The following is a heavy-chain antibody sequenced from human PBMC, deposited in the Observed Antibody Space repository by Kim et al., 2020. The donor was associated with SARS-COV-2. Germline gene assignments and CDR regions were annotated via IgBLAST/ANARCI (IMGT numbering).Heavy chain of an antibody. J-gene: IGHJ5*02. CDR1: GYSFTSYW. D-gene: IGHD3-22*01. Sequence: GESLKISCKGSGYSFTSYWIGWVRQMPGKGLEWMGIIYPGDSDTRYSPSFQGQVTISADKSISTAYLQWSSLKASDTAMYYCAMNYYYDSSGYQNWFDPWGQGTLVTVSS. V-gene: IGHV5-51*01. CDR2: IYPGDSDT. CDR3: AMNYYYDSSGYQNWFDP.